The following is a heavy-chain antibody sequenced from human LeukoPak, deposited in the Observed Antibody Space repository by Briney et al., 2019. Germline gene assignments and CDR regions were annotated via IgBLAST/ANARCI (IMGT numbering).Heavy chain of an antibody. D-gene: IGHD5/OR15-5a*01. V-gene: IGHV3-48*03. CDR2: ISSSGNSI. CDR3: AREIGLRTDF. Sequence: GGSLRLCFAASEFTFSCYEMTWVRQAPGKGLEWVSYISSSGNSIYYADSVKGRFTISRDNAKNSLYLQMNNLRAEDTAVYFCAREIGLRTDFWGQGTLVTVSS. J-gene: IGHJ4*02. CDR1: EFTFSCYE.